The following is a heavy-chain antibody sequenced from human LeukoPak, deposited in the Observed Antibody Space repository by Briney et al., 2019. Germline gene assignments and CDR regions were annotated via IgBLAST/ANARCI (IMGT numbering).Heavy chain of an antibody. D-gene: IGHD2-2*01. J-gene: IGHJ5*02. CDR1: GYTFTGYY. CDR2: INPNSGGT. CDR3: VKGLFTAAFDPNNWFDP. Sequence: ASVKVSCKASGYTFTGYYMHWVRQAPGQGLEWMGWINPNSGGTNYAQKFQGRVTMTRDTSISTAYMELSRLRSDDTAVYYCVKGLFTAAFDPNNWFDPWGQGTLVTVSS. V-gene: IGHV1-2*02.